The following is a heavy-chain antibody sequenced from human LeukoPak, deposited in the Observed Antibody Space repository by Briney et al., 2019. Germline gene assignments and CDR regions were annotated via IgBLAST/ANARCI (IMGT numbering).Heavy chain of an antibody. Sequence: GGSLRLCCAACGFNLSNYGMHWLRQVPGKGLEWVAVISHEGSDKYYADSVKGRFTISRDRSKITLYVQMNSLRVEDTAVYYCAIGPDYGSTGSWGQGTLVTVSS. J-gene: IGHJ4*02. V-gene: IGHV3-30*03. CDR3: AIGPDYGSTGS. D-gene: IGHD3-10*01. CDR2: ISHEGSDK. CDR1: GFNLSNYG.